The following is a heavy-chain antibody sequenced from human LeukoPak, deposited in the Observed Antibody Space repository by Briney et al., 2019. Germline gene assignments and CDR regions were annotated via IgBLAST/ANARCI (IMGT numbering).Heavy chain of an antibody. CDR3: ARLGSYHDF. CDR2: IHSSGGS. CDR1: GASISNYY. Sequence: SKTLSLTCTVSGASISNYYWSWIRQTLRKGLEWMGHIHSSGGSSYYPSLKSRLTPSIDTSRNQLSLKLPSVTAADTAVYFCARLGSYHDFWGQGALVTVSS. D-gene: IGHD1-26*01. V-gene: IGHV4-4*09. J-gene: IGHJ4*02.